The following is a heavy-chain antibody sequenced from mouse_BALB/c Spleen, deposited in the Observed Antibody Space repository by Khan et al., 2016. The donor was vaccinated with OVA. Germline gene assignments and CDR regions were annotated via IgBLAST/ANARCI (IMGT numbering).Heavy chain of an antibody. CDR3: ARGYEGDFDY. D-gene: IGHD2-2*01. CDR1: GYSITSDYA. J-gene: IGHJ2*01. V-gene: IGHV3-2*02. Sequence: VQLQESGPGLVKPSQSLSLTCTVTGYSITSDYAWNWIRQFPGNKLEWMGFISYSGNTNYNPSLKSRISITRDTSKNQFFLQLNSVTTEDTATYYCARGYEGDFDYWGQGTTLTVSS. CDR2: ISYSGNT.